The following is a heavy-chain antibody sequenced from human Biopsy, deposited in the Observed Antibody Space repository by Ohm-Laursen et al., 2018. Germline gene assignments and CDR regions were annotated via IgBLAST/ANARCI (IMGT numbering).Heavy chain of an antibody. Sequence: LSLTCSVSGASVKTSGYFWAWIRQRPGKGLEWIGYISYNERTHYNPSLTCRLAISFDTSNNRISLQLRSVSVADTAVYYCVREPKTGTAEAWYFDLWGRGSPVTVPS. D-gene: IGHD3-9*01. CDR1: GASVKTSGYF. CDR2: ISYNERT. CDR3: VREPKTGTAEAWYFDL. V-gene: IGHV4-31*03. J-gene: IGHJ2*01.